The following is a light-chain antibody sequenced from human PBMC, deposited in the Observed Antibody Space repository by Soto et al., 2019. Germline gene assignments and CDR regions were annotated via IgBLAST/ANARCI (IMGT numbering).Light chain of an antibody. J-gene: IGLJ1*01. CDR3: CSYAGSSTYV. CDR1: SSDIGSYNL. Sequence: QSALTQPASVSGCPGQSMTISCTGTSSDIGSYNLVSWYQHHPGKAPKFLIYEGTKRPSGVSSRFSGSKSANTASLTISGLQAEDEAYYYCCSYAGSSTYVFGTGTKVTVL. V-gene: IGLV2-23*01. CDR2: EGT.